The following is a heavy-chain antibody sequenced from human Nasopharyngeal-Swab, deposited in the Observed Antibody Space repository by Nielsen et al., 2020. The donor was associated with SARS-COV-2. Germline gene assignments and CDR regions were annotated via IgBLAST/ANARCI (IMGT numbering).Heavy chain of an antibody. D-gene: IGHD3-10*01. CDR3: ARVLIGTPAYGSGTIDY. CDR2: INHSGST. J-gene: IGHJ4*02. V-gene: IGHV4-34*01. Sequence: WIRQPPGKRLEWIGEINHSGSTNYNPSLKSRVTISVDTSKNQFSLKLSSVTAADTAVYYCARVLIGTPAYGSGTIDYWGQGTLVTVSS.